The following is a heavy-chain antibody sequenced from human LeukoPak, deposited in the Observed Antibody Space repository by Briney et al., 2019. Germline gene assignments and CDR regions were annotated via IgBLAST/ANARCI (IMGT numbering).Heavy chain of an antibody. D-gene: IGHD3-22*01. CDR2: INHSGST. V-gene: IGHV4-34*01. CDR3: ARGRHYNDSSGYYPEIDY. J-gene: IGHJ4*02. CDR1: GGSFSGYY. Sequence: ASETLSLTCAVYGGSFSGYYWSWIRQPPGKGLEWIGEINHSGSTNYNPSLKSRVTISVDTSKNQFSLKLSSVTAADTAVYYCARGRHYNDSSGYYPEIDYWGQGTLVTVSS.